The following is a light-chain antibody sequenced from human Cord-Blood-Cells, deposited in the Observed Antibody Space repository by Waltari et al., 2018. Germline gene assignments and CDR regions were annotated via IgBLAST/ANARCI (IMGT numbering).Light chain of an antibody. V-gene: IGKV1-39*01. CDR2: AAS. CDR1: QSISSY. J-gene: IGKJ4*01. CDR3: QQSYGTPLT. Sequence: DIQMTQSPSSLSASVGARVTITCRASQSISSYLNWYQQKPGKAPKLLIYAASSLQSGVPSRFSGSGSGTDFTLTISSLQPEDFATYYCQQSYGTPLTFGGGTKVEIK.